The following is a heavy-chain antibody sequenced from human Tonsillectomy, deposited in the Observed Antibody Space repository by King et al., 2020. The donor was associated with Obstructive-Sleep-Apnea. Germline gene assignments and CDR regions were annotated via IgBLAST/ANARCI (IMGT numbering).Heavy chain of an antibody. Sequence: QLVQSGAEVKKPGASVKVSCKASGYTFTGYYMHWVRQAPGQGLEWMGWINPNSGGTNYAQKFQGRVTMTRDTSTSMNTAYMELSRLRSDDTAVYYCARARRLYDSSGYTYYFDYWGQGTLVTVSS. V-gene: IGHV1-2*02. CDR2: INPNSGGT. CDR1: GYTFTGYY. D-gene: IGHD3-22*01. CDR3: ARARRLYDSSGYTYYFDY. J-gene: IGHJ4*02.